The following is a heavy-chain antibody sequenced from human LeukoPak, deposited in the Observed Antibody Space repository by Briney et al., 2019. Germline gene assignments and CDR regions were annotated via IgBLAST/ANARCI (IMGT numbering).Heavy chain of an antibody. CDR3: ARSKRNGFDI. CDR2: ISSSSSTI. Sequence: QSGGSLRLSCAASGFTFSTYSMNWVRQAPGKGLEWVSYISSSSSTIYYADSVKGRFTISRDTAKNSLYLQMNSLRAEDTAVYYCARSKRNGFDIWGQGTMVTVSS. V-gene: IGHV3-48*01. CDR1: GFTFSTYS. J-gene: IGHJ3*02.